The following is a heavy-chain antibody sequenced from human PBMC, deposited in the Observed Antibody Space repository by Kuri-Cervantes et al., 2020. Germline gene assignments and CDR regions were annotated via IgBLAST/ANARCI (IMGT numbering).Heavy chain of an antibody. CDR2: ISKNGGST. CDR1: GFTFRSYA. J-gene: IGHJ6*03. V-gene: IGHV3-64*02. D-gene: IGHD3-10*01. CDR3: AKDRRVRGVHPLHYYYYMDV. Sequence: GGSLRLSCAASGFTFRSYAMHWVRQAPGKGLEFVSAISKNGGSTWYAESVKGRFTISRDNSKNTLYLQMGSLRVEDTAVYYCAKDRRVRGVHPLHYYYYMDVWGKGTTVTVSS.